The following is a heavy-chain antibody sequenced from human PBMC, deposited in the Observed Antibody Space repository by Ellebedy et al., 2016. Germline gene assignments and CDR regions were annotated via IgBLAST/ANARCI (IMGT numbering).Heavy chain of an antibody. CDR1: GYSFTSYW. V-gene: IGHV5-51*01. Sequence: GESLKISCKGSGYSFTSYWIGWVRQMPGKGLEWMGIIYPGDSETRYSPSFEGQVTISVDKSITTAYLHWSSLKASDTAMYYCAIHGSGSYCPHWGQGTLVTVSS. CDR2: IYPGDSET. J-gene: IGHJ4*02. D-gene: IGHD3-10*01. CDR3: AIHGSGSYCPH.